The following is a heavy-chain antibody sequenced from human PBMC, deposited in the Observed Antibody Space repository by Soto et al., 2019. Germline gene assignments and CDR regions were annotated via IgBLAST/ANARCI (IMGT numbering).Heavy chain of an antibody. V-gene: IGHV1-69*19. CDR1: GGTFNTYA. Sequence: QVQLVQSGAEMKKPGSSVKVSCQSSGGTFNTYAMNWVRQAPGQGPEWMGDISPMFGAANYAPKFQGRVTITAGESPGTSYMQLSILTSEDTALYFCAREVQVHTPSFVYWGQGTLVTVSS. CDR3: AREVQVHTPSFVY. CDR2: ISPMFGAA. D-gene: IGHD3-10*01. J-gene: IGHJ4*02.